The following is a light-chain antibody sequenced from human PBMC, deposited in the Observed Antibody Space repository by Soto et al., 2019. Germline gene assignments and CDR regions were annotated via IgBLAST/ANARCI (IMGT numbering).Light chain of an antibody. J-gene: IGLJ2*01. CDR1: SNDVGGYNY. CDR2: DVS. Sequence: QSALTQPASVSGSPGQSITISCTGTSNDVGGYNYVSWYQQHPGKAPKLIISDVSNRPSGVSNRFSGSKSGNTASLTISGLQAEDEADYYSSSYTSTSTRVFGGGTKLTVL. V-gene: IGLV2-14*01. CDR3: SSYTSTSTRV.